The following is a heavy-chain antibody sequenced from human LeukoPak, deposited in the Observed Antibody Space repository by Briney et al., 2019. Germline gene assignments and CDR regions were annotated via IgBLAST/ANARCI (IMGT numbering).Heavy chain of an antibody. CDR3: VKEGGVSSGWQFDY. J-gene: IGHJ4*02. Sequence: GGSLRLSCAASGFTFSNYAMSWVRQAPGKGLECVTAISGRDGSTYYADSVRGRFTIARDNSKDTLYLQMIGLRAEDTAVYYCVKEGGVSSGWQFDYWGQGTLVTVSS. D-gene: IGHD6-19*01. CDR1: GFTFSNYA. V-gene: IGHV3-23*01. CDR2: ISGRDGST.